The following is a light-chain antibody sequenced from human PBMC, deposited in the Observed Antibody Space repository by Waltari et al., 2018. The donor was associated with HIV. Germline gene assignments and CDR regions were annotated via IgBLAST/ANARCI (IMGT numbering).Light chain of an antibody. CDR2: DVS. CDR1: SSDVGGYNY. J-gene: IGLJ1*01. Sequence: QSALTQPRSVSGSPGQSVTISCTGTSSDVGGYNYVSWYEPHPGKAPTLMICDVSKRPSGVPDRVSGSKSGNTASLTISGLQAEDEADYYCCSYAGSYGYVFGTGTKVTVL. V-gene: IGLV2-11*01. CDR3: CSYAGSYGYV.